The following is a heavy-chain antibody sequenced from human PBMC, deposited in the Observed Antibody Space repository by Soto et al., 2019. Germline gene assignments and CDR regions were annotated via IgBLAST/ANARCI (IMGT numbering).Heavy chain of an antibody. CDR1: GYTFTSYD. CDR3: ARGAVRCSSTSCYSYPWFDP. V-gene: IGHV1-8*01. CDR2: MNPNSGNT. Sequence: GASVKVSCKASGYTFTSYDINWVRQATGQGLEWMGWMNPNSGNTGYAQKFQGRVTMTRNTSISTAYMELSSLRSEDTAVYYCARGAVRCSSTSCYSYPWFDPWGQGTLVTVSS. J-gene: IGHJ5*02. D-gene: IGHD2-2*01.